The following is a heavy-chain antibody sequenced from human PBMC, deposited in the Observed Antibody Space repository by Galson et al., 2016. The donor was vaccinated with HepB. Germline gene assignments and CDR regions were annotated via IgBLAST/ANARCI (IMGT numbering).Heavy chain of an antibody. D-gene: IGHD5-12*01. J-gene: IGHJ4*01. CDR3: AKAPRLTRYFDF. Sequence: TLSLTCAVSGASITGGPYSWSWIRQAPGKGLEWIGNIYDSESTYYSPSLRGRVTIAVDRSKTRFSLNLCSVTAADTAVYFCAKAPRLTRYFDFWGHGILVTVSS. V-gene: IGHV4-30-2*01. CDR1: GASITGGPYS. CDR2: IYDSEST.